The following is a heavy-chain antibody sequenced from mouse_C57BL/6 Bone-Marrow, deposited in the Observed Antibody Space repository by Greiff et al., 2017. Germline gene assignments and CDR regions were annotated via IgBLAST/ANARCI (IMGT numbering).Heavy chain of an antibody. V-gene: IGHV1-69*01. D-gene: IGHD1-1*01. CDR2: IDPSDSYT. Sequence: QVQLQQPGAELVMPGASVKLSCKASGYTFTSYWMHWVKQRPGPGLEWIGEIDPSDSYTNYNQKFKGKATVTVDKSSSTAYMQLSSLTSEDSAVYYCARDAVVAPYYFDYWGQGTTLTVSS. CDR3: ARDAVVAPYYFDY. CDR1: GYTFTSYW. J-gene: IGHJ2*01.